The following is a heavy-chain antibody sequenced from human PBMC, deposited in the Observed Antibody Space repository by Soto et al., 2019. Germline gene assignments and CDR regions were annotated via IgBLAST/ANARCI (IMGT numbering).Heavy chain of an antibody. D-gene: IGHD6-19*01. CDR2: IIPIFGTA. V-gene: IGHV1-69*12. CDR3: ARAPRSIAVARPPYYYGMDV. Sequence: QVQLVQSGAEVKKPGSSVKVSCKASGGTFSSYAISWVRQAPGQGLEWMGGIIPIFGTANYAQKFQGRVTITADESTSTAYMELSSLRSEDTAVYYCARAPRSIAVARPPYYYGMDVWGQGTTVTVSS. J-gene: IGHJ6*02. CDR1: GGTFSSYA.